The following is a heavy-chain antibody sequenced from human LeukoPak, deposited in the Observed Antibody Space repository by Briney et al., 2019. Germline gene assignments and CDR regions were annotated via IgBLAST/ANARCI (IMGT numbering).Heavy chain of an antibody. D-gene: IGHD3-22*01. Sequence: ASVKVSCKASGYTFTGYYMHWVRQAPGQGLEWMGWINPNSGGTNYAQKFQGRVTMARDTSISTAYMELSRLRSDDTAVYYCARETPSLWGFSYDSSGYYHWGQGTLVTVSS. CDR3: ARETPSLWGFSYDSSGYYH. V-gene: IGHV1-2*02. J-gene: IGHJ5*02. CDR2: INPNSGGT. CDR1: GYTFTGYY.